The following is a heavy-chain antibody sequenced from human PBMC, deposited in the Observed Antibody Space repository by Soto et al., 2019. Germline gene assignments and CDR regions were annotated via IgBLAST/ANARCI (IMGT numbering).Heavy chain of an antibody. J-gene: IGHJ6*03. Sequence: ASVKVSCKASGYTFTSYGISWVRQAPGQGLEWMGWISAYNGNTNYAQKLQGRVTMTTDTSTSTAYMELRSLRSDDTAVYYCARDITMVRGVILHYYYYYMDVWGKGTTVTVSS. D-gene: IGHD3-10*01. V-gene: IGHV1-18*01. CDR2: ISAYNGNT. CDR3: ARDITMVRGVILHYYYYYMDV. CDR1: GYTFTSYG.